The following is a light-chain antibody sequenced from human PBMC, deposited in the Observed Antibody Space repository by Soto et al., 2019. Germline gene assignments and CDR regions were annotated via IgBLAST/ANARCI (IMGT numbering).Light chain of an antibody. Sequence: QSALTQPASVSGSPGQSITVSCTGTSNDVGAYNYVSWYQQHPGTAPKLMIYDVSNRPSGVSNRFSGSKSGNTASLTISGLQAEDEADYYCTSYTSSRTYVFGTGNKVTVL. CDR1: SNDVGAYNY. J-gene: IGLJ1*01. CDR3: TSYTSSRTYV. V-gene: IGLV2-14*03. CDR2: DVS.